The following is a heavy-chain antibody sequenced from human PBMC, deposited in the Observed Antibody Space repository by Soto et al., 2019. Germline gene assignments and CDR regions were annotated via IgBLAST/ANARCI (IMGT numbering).Heavy chain of an antibody. CDR3: ARQQWLYYYYGMDV. Sequence: ASVKVSCKASGFTFTNHAMQWVRQAPGQRLEWMGWISAYNGNTNYAQKIQGRVTMTTDTSTSTAYMELRSLRSDDTAVYYCARQQWLYYYYGMDVWGQGTTVTVSS. V-gene: IGHV1-18*01. CDR1: GFTFTNHA. CDR2: ISAYNGNT. J-gene: IGHJ6*02. D-gene: IGHD6-19*01.